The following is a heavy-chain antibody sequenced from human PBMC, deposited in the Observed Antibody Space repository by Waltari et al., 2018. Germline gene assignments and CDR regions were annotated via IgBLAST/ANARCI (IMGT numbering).Heavy chain of an antibody. V-gene: IGHV1-2*02. J-gene: IGHJ4*02. CDR3: ASYDRRDY. CDR2: IKPNSGVT. D-gene: IGHD3-22*01. CDR1: EYTFPGTY. Sequence: QVQLVEPRAAVKKPGSSVTVTCKASEYTFPGTYLNWVLQAPGQGLDWMGWIKPNSGVTTYAQKFQGRVTMTSDTSISTAYMELSRLRSDDTAVYYCASYDRRDYWGQGTLVTVSS.